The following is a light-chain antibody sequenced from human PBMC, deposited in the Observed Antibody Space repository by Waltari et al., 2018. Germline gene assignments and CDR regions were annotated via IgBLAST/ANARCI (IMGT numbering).Light chain of an antibody. CDR2: KAP. CDR1: RSISKW. V-gene: IGKV1-5*03. Sequence: DIQLTQSPSILSASVGDRFTIPCRASRSISKWLAVYQQKPGKDPKLLIYKAPTLEGGVPSRFSGSGCGAEFTITISSLQPDDFAAYYCQQYKSYSLLSFGGGTKVEIE. CDR3: QQYKSYSLLS. J-gene: IGKJ4*01.